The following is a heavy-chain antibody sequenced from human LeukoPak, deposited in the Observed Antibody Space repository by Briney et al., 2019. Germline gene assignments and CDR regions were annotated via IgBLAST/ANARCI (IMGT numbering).Heavy chain of an antibody. V-gene: IGHV4-34*01. D-gene: IGHD3-10*01. CDR3: ARDYYGSGSTYYYYYMDV. Sequence: PSETLSLTCAVYGGSFSGYYWSWIRQPPGKGLEWIWEINHSGSTNYNPSLKSRVTISVDTSKNQFSLKLSSVTAADTAVYYCARDYYGSGSTYYYYYMDVWGKGTTVTVSS. J-gene: IGHJ6*03. CDR2: INHSGST. CDR1: GGSFSGYY.